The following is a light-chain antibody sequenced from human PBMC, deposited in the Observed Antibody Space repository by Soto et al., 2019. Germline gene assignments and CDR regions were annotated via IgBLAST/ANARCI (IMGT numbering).Light chain of an antibody. Sequence: EIVLTQSPGTLSLSPGERATLSCRASQSVSGRYLAWYQQKPGHAPRLLIYGASRRATGTPDRFSGSGSGTDFTLTISRLEPADFAVYYCQQSYSSPFTFGPGTKVDLK. J-gene: IGKJ3*01. CDR1: QSVSGRY. V-gene: IGKV3-20*01. CDR3: QQSYSSPFT. CDR2: GAS.